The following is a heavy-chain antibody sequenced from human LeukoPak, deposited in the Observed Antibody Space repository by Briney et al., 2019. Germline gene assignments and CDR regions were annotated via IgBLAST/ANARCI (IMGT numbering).Heavy chain of an antibody. J-gene: IGHJ3*01. CDR2: INNTSTYT. V-gene: IGHV3-11*05. Sequence: PGGSLRLSCAASGFIFGDYYMTWIRQAPGKGLEWISYINNTSTYTSYADSVKGRFTISRDNAKNSLYLQMNSLSPEDTAVYYCAGGSHDSRDGYNFLFAFDVWGQGTMVTVSS. D-gene: IGHD5-24*01. CDR3: AGGSHDSRDGYNFLFAFDV. CDR1: GFIFGDYY.